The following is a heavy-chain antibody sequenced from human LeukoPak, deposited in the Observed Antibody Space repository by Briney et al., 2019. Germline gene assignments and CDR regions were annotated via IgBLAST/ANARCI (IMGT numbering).Heavy chain of an antibody. CDR3: ARDTTSHQLLRPYNWFDP. J-gene: IGHJ5*02. D-gene: IGHD2-2*01. CDR2: IYTSGST. V-gene: IGHV4-4*07. Sequence: SETLSLTCTVSGGSISSYYWSWIRQPAGKGLEWIGRIYTSGSTNYNPSLKSRVTMSVDTSKNQFSLKLSSVTAADTAVYYCARDTTSHQLLRPYNWFDPWGQGTLVTVSS. CDR1: GGSISSYY.